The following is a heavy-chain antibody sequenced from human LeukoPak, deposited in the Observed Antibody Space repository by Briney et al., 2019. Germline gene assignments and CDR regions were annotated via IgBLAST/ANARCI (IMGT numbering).Heavy chain of an antibody. CDR2: ISYDGSNK. Sequence: GRSLRLSCAASGFTFSSYAMHWVRQAPGKGLEWVAVISYDGSNKYYADSVKGRFTISRDNSKNTLYLQMNSLRAEDTAVYYCARDRSKSSGCADYWGQGTLVTVSS. J-gene: IGHJ4*02. CDR3: ARDRSKSSGCADY. V-gene: IGHV3-30-3*01. CDR1: GFTFSSYA. D-gene: IGHD3-22*01.